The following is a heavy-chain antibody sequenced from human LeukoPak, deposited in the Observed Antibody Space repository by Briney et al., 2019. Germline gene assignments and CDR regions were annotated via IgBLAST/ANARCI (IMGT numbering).Heavy chain of an antibody. D-gene: IGHD4-23*01. CDR1: GFTFDDYA. Sequence: GRSLRLSCAASGFTFDDYAMHWVRQAPGKGLEWVSGISWNSGRIAYADSVKGRFTISRDNAKNSLYLQMNSLRDEDMAFYYCAKAIGKSYYYYMHVWGKGTPVTVTS. CDR3: AKAIGKSYYYYMHV. CDR2: ISWNSGRI. V-gene: IGHV3-9*03. J-gene: IGHJ6*03.